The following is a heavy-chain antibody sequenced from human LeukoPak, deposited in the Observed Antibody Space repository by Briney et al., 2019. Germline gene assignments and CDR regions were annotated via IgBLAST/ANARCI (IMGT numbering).Heavy chain of an antibody. CDR3: ARAYYYAMDV. CDR1: GYSFTSYY. Sequence: ASVKVSCKASGYSFTSYYLHWVRQAPGQGLGWMGKINPSGGSTTYAQKFQGRVTMTRDTSTSTVYMELSSLTSEDTAVYYCARAYYYAMDVWGQGTTVTVSS. V-gene: IGHV1-46*01. J-gene: IGHJ6*02. CDR2: INPSGGST.